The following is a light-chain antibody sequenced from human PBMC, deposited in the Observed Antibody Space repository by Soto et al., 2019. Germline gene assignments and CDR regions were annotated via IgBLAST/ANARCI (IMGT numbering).Light chain of an antibody. CDR2: GTS. J-gene: IGKJ2*01. CDR1: QSVSSSS. Sequence: VLTQSPGTLSLSAGDRATLSCRASQSVSSSSFAWYQQKPGQAPRLLIFGTSARATGIPDRFRGSGSGTEFTLTISRLEPEDFAVYSGQQCGNSRFTFVRGTKLEIK. V-gene: IGKV3-20*01. CDR3: QQCGNSRFT.